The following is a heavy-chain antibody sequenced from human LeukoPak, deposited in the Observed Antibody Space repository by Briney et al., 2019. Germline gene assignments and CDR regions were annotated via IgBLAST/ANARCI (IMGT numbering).Heavy chain of an antibody. CDR3: ARGRIGATSFDY. D-gene: IGHD3-16*01. CDR2: IKQDGSEK. J-gene: IGHJ4*02. V-gene: IGHV3-7*03. Sequence: GGSLRLSCAASEFTFSSYWMSWVRQAPGKGLEWVANIKQDGSEKYCVDSVKGRFTISRDNAKNSLYLQMNSLRAEDTAVYYCARGRIGATSFDYWGQGTLVTVSS. CDR1: EFTFSSYW.